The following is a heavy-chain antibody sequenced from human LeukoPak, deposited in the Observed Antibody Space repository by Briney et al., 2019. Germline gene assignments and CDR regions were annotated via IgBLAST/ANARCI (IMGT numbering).Heavy chain of an antibody. J-gene: IGHJ4*02. CDR1: GGSISSSSYY. V-gene: IGHV4-39*01. D-gene: IGHD1-1*01. Sequence: SETLSLTCTVSGGSISSSSYYWGWIRQPPGKGLEWTGRIYYSGSTYYNPSLKSRVTISVDTSKNHFSLKLSSVSAAYTAVYYCARHGNLNDGTFDYWGQGTLVTVSS. CDR2: IYYSGST. CDR3: ARHGNLNDGTFDY.